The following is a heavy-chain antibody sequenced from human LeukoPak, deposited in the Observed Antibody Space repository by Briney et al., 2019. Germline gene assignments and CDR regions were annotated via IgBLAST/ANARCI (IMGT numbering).Heavy chain of an antibody. CDR1: GFTFSSYW. D-gene: IGHD3-10*01. CDR3: AKEGSGSLWSFDY. J-gene: IGHJ4*02. Sequence: GGSLRLSCAASGFTFSSYWMHWVRQAPGKGLVWVSRINSDGSSITYADSVKGRFTISRDNSKNTLFLQMSSLRAEDTAVYYCAKEGSGSLWSFDYWGQGTLVTVSS. CDR2: INSDGSSI. V-gene: IGHV3-74*01.